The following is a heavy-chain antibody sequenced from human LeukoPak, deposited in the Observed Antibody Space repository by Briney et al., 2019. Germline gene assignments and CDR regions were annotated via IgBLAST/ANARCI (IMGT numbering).Heavy chain of an antibody. CDR1: GFTFSSYE. Sequence: PGRSLRLSCAASGFTFSSYEMNWVRQAPGKGLEWVSYISSSGSTIYYADSVKGRFTISRDNAKNSLYLQMNSLRAEDTAVYYCARERSSGSYFDYWGQGTLVTVSS. CDR3: ARERSSGSYFDY. CDR2: ISSSGSTI. J-gene: IGHJ4*02. D-gene: IGHD1-26*01. V-gene: IGHV3-48*03.